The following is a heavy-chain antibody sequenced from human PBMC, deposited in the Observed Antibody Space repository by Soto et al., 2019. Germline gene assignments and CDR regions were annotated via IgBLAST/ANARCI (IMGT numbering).Heavy chain of an antibody. V-gene: IGHV1-24*01. Sequence: ASVKVSCKVSGYTLTELSMHWVRQAPGKGLEWMGGFDPEDGETIYAQKFQGRVTMTEDTSTDTAYMELSSLKSDDTAVYYCARGGHIAVVTASFDYWGQGTLVTVSS. CDR1: GYTLTELS. D-gene: IGHD2-21*02. CDR3: ARGGHIAVVTASFDY. CDR2: FDPEDGET. J-gene: IGHJ4*02.